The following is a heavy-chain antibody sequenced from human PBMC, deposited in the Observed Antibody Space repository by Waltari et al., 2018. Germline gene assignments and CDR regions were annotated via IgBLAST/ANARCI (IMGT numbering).Heavy chain of an antibody. V-gene: IGHV5-51*03. Sequence: EVQLVQSGAEVKKPGESLKISCKGSGYSFTSYWIGWVRQMPGKGLEWMGIIYPGDSDTRYSPSFQGQVTISADKSISTAYLQWSSLKASDTAMYYCARTIQYSGSYHAFDIWGQGTMVTVSS. CDR1: GYSFTSYW. J-gene: IGHJ3*02. CDR3: ARTIQYSGSYHAFDI. D-gene: IGHD1-26*01. CDR2: IYPGDSDT.